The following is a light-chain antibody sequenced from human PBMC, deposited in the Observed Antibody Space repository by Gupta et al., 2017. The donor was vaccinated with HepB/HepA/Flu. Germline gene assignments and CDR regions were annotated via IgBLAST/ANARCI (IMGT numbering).Light chain of an antibody. CDR1: ALPKQY. J-gene: IGLJ2*01. V-gene: IGLV3-25*03. CDR2: KGN. Sequence: SYELTQPPSVSVSPGQTARITCSGDALPKQYAYWYQQKPGQAPVLVIYKGNERPSGIPERFSGSSSGTTATLTISGVQAEDEADYYCQSADSSGTSVVFGGGTKLTVL. CDR3: QSADSSGTSVV.